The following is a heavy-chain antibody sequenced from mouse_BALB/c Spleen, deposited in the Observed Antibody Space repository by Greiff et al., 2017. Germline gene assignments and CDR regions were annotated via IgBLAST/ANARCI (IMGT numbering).Heavy chain of an antibody. V-gene: IGHV1-61*01. CDR1: GYTFTSYW. CDR2: IDPSDSET. D-gene: IGHD2-14*01. CDR3: ARKRYDVRSWFAY. J-gene: IGHJ3*01. Sequence: QVQLQQPGAELVRPGASVKLSCKASGYTFTSYWLNWVKQRPGQGLEWIGMIDPSDSETHYIQMFKDKATLTVDKSSRTAYMQLSSLTSEDSAVYYCARKRYDVRSWFAYRGQGTLVTVSA.